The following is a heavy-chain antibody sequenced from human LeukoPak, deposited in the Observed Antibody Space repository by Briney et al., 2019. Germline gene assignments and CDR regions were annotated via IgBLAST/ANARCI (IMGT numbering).Heavy chain of an antibody. V-gene: IGHV3-30*04. J-gene: IGHJ3*02. CDR2: ISYDGSNK. CDR3: ARSTVHAFDI. Sequence: GGSLRLSCAASGFTFSSYAMHWVRQAPGKGLEWVAVISYDGSNKYYADSVKGRFTIFRDNSKNTLYLQMNSLRAEDTAVYYCARSTVHAFDIWGQGTMVTVSS. CDR1: GFTFSSYA. D-gene: IGHD2-2*01.